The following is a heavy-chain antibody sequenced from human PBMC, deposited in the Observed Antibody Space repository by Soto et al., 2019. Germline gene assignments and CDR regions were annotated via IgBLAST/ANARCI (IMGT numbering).Heavy chain of an antibody. Sequence: QVQLQQSGAGLLKPSETLSLTCAVYGESFSGYIWTWIRQTPGKGLQWIGQINHSGSANYNPSLKLRVTISLHTSNSQFSLGLSSVTAADTAVYYCARGLISGSHYSGGWYYFDSWGQGTQVTVSS. V-gene: IGHV4-34*01. CDR1: GESFSGYI. CDR3: ARGLISGSHYSGGWYYFDS. CDR2: INHSGSA. J-gene: IGHJ4*02. D-gene: IGHD1-26*01.